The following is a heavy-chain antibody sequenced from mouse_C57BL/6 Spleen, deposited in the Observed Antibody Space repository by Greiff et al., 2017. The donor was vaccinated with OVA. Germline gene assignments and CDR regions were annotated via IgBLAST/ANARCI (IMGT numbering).Heavy chain of an antibody. Sequence: QVQLQQPGAELVKPGASVKLSCKASGYTFTSYWMHWVKQRPGQGLEWIGMIHPNSGSTNYHEKFKSKATLTVDQSTSTAYMPLSNLHSEDSAVYYCARWVTTVVAYCFDYWGQGTTLTVSS. V-gene: IGHV1-64*01. CDR2: IHPNSGST. D-gene: IGHD1-1*01. CDR1: GYTFTSYW. CDR3: ARWVTTVVAYCFDY. J-gene: IGHJ2*01.